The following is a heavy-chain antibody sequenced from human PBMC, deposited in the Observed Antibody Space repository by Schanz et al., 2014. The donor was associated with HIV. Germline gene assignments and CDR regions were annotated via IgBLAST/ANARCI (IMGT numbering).Heavy chain of an antibody. V-gene: IGHV3-74*01. J-gene: IGHJ6*02. Sequence: EVQLVESGGGLVQPRGSLRLSCAASGFTFSGYWMHWVRQAPGEGLVWVSRINSDGSSTTYADYVKGRFTISRDNAKNTLYLQMNSLRAEDTAVYYCARDYRYLQEYHYGMDVWGQGTTVSVS. CDR3: ARDYRYLQEYHYGMDV. CDR1: GFTFSGYW. D-gene: IGHD3-9*01. CDR2: INSDGSST.